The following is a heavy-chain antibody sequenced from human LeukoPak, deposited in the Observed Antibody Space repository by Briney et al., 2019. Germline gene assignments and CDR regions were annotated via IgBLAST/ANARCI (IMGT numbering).Heavy chain of an antibody. V-gene: IGHV4-31*03. CDR3: ARLFCSGASCSRGGGFDY. CDR1: GASISSGGYF. CDR2: ISYSGSP. Sequence: PQTLSLTCTVSGASISSGGYFWTWIRQHPGKGLEWIGYISYSGSPYYSPSLESRVTISADTSQNQFSLKLNSVTAADTAIYYCARLFCSGASCSRGGGFDYWGQGTLVTVSS. J-gene: IGHJ4*02. D-gene: IGHD2-15*01.